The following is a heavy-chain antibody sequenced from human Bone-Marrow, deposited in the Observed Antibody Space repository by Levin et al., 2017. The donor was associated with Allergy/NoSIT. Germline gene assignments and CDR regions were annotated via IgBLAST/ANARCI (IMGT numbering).Heavy chain of an antibody. J-gene: IGHJ3*02. V-gene: IGHV3-74*01. CDR2: FNSGGGST. Sequence: GGSLRLSCAASGFTFSDYWMNWVRQVPGKGLEWVCRFNSGGGSTSYADSEKGRFTVSSDDSHNTLFLQMNSLRVEVTGVYYCARVDVAFDIWGQGTVVTVSS. CDR1: GFTFSDYW. CDR3: ARVDVAFDI.